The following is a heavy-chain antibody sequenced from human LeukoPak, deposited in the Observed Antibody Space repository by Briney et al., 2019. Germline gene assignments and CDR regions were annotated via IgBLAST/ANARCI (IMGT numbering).Heavy chain of an antibody. Sequence: GGSLRLSCVASGYTFSRFAMSWVRQAAGSGLEWVSAIRADGGHTYYADSVKGRFTVSRDNSKNTLFLQMNSLRADDTAAYYCAKSPQWEPRYFEVWGRGTLVGVSS. V-gene: IGHV3-23*01. CDR3: AKSPQWEPRYFEV. CDR2: IRADGGHT. CDR1: GYTFSRFA. D-gene: IGHD1-26*01. J-gene: IGHJ2*01.